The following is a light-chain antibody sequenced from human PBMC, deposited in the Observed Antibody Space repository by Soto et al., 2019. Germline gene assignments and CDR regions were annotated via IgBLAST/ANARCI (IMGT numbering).Light chain of an antibody. CDR2: DAS. Sequence: EIVMTPSPATLSVSPGERATLSCRASQSVSSYLAWYQQKPGQAPRLLIYDASNRATGIPARFSGSGSGTDFTLTITRLEPEDSAVYFCQQYTGPPTTFGQGTRLEIK. CDR1: QSVSSY. J-gene: IGKJ5*01. V-gene: IGKV3-11*01. CDR3: QQYTGPPTT.